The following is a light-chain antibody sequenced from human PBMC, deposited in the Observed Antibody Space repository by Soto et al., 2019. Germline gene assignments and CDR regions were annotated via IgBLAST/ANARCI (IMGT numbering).Light chain of an antibody. V-gene: IGKV3-20*01. CDR2: GAS. CDR3: QQYDTSPLT. Sequence: EIVLSQSPGTLSLSPGERATLSCRASQSVSSNFLAWYQQKPGQAPRLLIYGASSRATDIPDRFSGSGSGTDFTLTISRLEPEDFAVYYCQQYDTSPLTFGGGTMLEIK. J-gene: IGKJ4*01. CDR1: QSVSSNF.